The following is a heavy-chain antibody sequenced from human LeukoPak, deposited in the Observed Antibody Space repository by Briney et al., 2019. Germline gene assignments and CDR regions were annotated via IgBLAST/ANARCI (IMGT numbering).Heavy chain of an antibody. CDR2: IYGGNST. V-gene: IGHV3-66*01. CDR1: GFIVSGNY. D-gene: IGHD4-17*01. J-gene: IGHJ4*02. Sequence: GGSLRLSCAASGFIVSGNYMSWVRQAPGKGLEWLSVIYGGNSTYYAVSVKGRFTISKDNSNNTLFLQMNSLRAEDTAVYYCARDRAGGDYHAPDYWGQGTLVTVSS. CDR3: ARDRAGGDYHAPDY.